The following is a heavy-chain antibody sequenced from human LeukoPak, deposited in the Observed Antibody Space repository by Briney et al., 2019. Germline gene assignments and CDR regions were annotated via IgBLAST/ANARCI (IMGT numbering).Heavy chain of an antibody. Sequence: GGSLGLSCAASGFTFDDYGMTWGRQAPGKGLEWGSGINWNGGRTDYADSVKGRFTISTDNAKNSLYLQMNSLRAEDTALYYCASLVVPAAHDAFDIWGQGTMVTVSS. D-gene: IGHD2-2*01. CDR1: GFTFDDYG. J-gene: IGHJ3*02. CDR3: ASLVVPAAHDAFDI. V-gene: IGHV3-20*04. CDR2: INWNGGRT.